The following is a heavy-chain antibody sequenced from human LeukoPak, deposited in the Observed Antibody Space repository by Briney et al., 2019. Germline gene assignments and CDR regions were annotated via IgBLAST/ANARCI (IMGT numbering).Heavy chain of an antibody. J-gene: IGHJ4*02. CDR2: ISYDGSNK. Sequence: GGSLRLSCAASGFIFSNYVMHWVRQAPGKGLEWAALISYDGSNKYYADSVKGRFTISRDNSKNTLYLQMNSLRAEDTAVYYCARWPMSSGWYFDYWGQGTLVTVSS. D-gene: IGHD6-19*01. CDR1: GFIFSNYV. CDR3: ARWPMSSGWYFDY. V-gene: IGHV3-30-3*01.